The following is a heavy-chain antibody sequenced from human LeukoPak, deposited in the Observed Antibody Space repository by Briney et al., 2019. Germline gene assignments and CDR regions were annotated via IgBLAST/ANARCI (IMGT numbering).Heavy chain of an antibody. J-gene: IGHJ5*02. D-gene: IGHD6-19*01. V-gene: IGHV4-39*07. CDR3: ARANLGIAVAHNWFDP. CDR2: IYYTGST. Sequence: SETLSLTCTVSGGSISSSSYYWGWIRQPPGKGLEWIGSIYYTGSTYYNPSLKSRVTISVDTSKNQFSLKLSSVTAADTAVYYCARANLGIAVAHNWFDPWGQGTLVTVSS. CDR1: GGSISSSSYY.